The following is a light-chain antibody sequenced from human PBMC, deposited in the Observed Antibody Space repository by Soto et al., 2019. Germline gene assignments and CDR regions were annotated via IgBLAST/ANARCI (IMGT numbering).Light chain of an antibody. CDR2: GAS. Sequence: EIVLTQSPGTLSLSPGERATLSCRASQSVFNNHIGWYQQKPGQAPRRLIFGASFRATGIPDRFSGSGSGTDFTLTISRLEPEDFAVYYCHQYAVSPLTFGGGTTVEIK. CDR1: QSVFNNH. CDR3: HQYAVSPLT. V-gene: IGKV3-20*01. J-gene: IGKJ4*01.